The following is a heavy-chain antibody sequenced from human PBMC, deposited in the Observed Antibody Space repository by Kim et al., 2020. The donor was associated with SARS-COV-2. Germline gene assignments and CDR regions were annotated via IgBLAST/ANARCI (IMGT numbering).Heavy chain of an antibody. CDR3: ARHFGLVDEGGEGNWFDP. D-gene: IGHD3-3*01. CDR2: IDPSDSYT. CDR1: GYSFTSYW. J-gene: IGHJ5*02. Sequence: GESLKISCKGSGYSFTSYWISWVRQMPGKGLEWMGRIDPSDSYTNYSPSFQGHVTISADKSISTAYLQWSSLKASDTAMYYCARHFGLVDEGGEGNWFDPWGQGTLVTVSS. V-gene: IGHV5-10-1*01.